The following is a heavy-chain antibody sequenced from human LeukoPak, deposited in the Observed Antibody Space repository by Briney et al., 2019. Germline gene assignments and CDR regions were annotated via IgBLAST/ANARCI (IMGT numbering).Heavy chain of an antibody. CDR3: ARGEMATISFDY. V-gene: IGHV1-69*05. CDR1: GGTFSSYA. D-gene: IGHD5-24*01. CDR2: IVPIFGTA. J-gene: IGHJ4*02. Sequence: SVKVSCKASGGTFSSYAISWVRQAPGQGLEWMGGIVPIFGTANYAQKFQGRVTITTDESTSTAYMELSSLRSEDTAVYYCARGEMATISFDYWGQGTLVTVSS.